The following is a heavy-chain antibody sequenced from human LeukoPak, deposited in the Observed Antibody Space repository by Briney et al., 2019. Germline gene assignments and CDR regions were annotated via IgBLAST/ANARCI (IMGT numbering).Heavy chain of an antibody. CDR1: GFTFSSYG. Sequence: GGSLRLSCAASGFTFSSYGMHWVRQAPAKGPEWVAIISYDGSNKYYADSVKGRFTISRDNSKNTLYLQMNSLRAEDTAVYYCAKSTTVTQRGYFDYWGQGTLVTVSS. CDR3: AKSTTVTQRGYFDY. V-gene: IGHV3-30*18. D-gene: IGHD4-17*01. CDR2: ISYDGSNK. J-gene: IGHJ4*02.